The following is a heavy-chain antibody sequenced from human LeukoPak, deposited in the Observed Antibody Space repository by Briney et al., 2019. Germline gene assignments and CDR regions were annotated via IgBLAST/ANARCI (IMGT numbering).Heavy chain of an antibody. J-gene: IGHJ4*02. CDR3: AMSITMIIVIVKRPPTIDY. V-gene: IGHV4-34*01. CDR2: INHSGST. D-gene: IGHD3-22*01. Sequence: SETLSLTCAVYGGSLSGYYWSWTRQSPGKGLEWIGEINHSGSTNYNPSLKSRVTISVDTSKNQFSLKLSSVTAADTAVYYCAMSITMIIVIVKRPPTIDYWGQGTLVTVSS. CDR1: GGSLSGYY.